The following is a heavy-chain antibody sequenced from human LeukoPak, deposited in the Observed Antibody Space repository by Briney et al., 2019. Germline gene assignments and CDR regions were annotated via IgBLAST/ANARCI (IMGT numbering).Heavy chain of an antibody. J-gene: IGHJ4*02. V-gene: IGHV4-59*01. D-gene: IGHD5-12*01. CDR3: ARSRAYDYHFDN. CDR2: IFYSGST. Sequence: SETLSLTCTVSGVSISSFYWSWIRQSPGKGLEWIGYIFYSGSTNYNPSLKSRVTISVDTSKNQFSLKLTSVTAADTDVYYCARSRAYDYHFDNWGQGTLVTVSS. CDR1: GVSISSFY.